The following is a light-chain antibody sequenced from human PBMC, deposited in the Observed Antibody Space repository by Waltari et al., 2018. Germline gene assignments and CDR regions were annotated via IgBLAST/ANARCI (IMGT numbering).Light chain of an antibody. J-gene: IGLJ3*02. CDR2: SND. V-gene: IGLV1-44*01. Sequence: QSVLTQPPSASGTPGQRVTISCSGSSSNIGSTLVNWYQQLPGTAPKLLIYSNDQRPSGVPDRFSGSKSGTSAYLAISGLHSEDEAEYYCAAWDDSLLGVFGGGTKLTVL. CDR3: AAWDDSLLGV. CDR1: SSNIGSTL.